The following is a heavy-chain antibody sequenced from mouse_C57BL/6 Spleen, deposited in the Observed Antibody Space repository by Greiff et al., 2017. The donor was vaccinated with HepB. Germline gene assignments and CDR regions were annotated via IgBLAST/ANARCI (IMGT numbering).Heavy chain of an antibody. Sequence: QVQLQQPGAELVRPGSSVKLSCKASGYTFTSYWMHWVKQRPIQGLEWIGNIDPSDSETHYNQKFKDKATLTEDKSSSTAYMQLSSLTSEDSAVYYCASRGYGDWYFDVWGKGTTVTVSS. J-gene: IGHJ1*03. CDR2: IDPSDSET. V-gene: IGHV1-52*01. CDR1: GYTFTSYW. CDR3: ASRGYGDWYFDV. D-gene: IGHD1-1*02.